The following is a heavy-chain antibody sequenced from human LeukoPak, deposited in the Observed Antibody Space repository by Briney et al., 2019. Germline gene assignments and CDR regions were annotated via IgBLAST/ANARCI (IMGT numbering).Heavy chain of an antibody. CDR3: ATYRRGYHDSSESYYFDY. CDR2: ISGSGGNT. CDR1: GFTFSNYA. Sequence: GGSLRLSCAASGFTFSNYAMSWVRQAPGKGLEWVSVISGSGGNTYYADSVKGRFTISRDNSKNTLYLQMNGLRAEDTAVYYCATYRRGYHDSSESYYFDYWGQGTLVTVSS. D-gene: IGHD3-22*01. V-gene: IGHV3-23*01. J-gene: IGHJ4*02.